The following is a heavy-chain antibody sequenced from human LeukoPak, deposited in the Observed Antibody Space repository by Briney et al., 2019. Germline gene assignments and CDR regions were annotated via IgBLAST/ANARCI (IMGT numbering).Heavy chain of an antibody. CDR3: AKWDSSGLPYFDY. J-gene: IGHJ4*02. D-gene: IGHD3-22*01. CDR1: GFTFSSYG. CDR2: ISGSGGSR. V-gene: IGHV3-23*01. Sequence: GGSLRLSCAASGFTFSSYGMSWVRQAPGKGLDWVSSISGSGGSRYYADSVLGRFTISRDNSKNTLYLHLNSLRAEDTALYYCAKWDSSGLPYFDYWGQGTLVTVSS.